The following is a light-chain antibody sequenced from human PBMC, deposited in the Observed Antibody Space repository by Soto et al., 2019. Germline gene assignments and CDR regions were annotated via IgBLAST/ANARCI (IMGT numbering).Light chain of an antibody. Sequence: EIVLTQSPVTLSLSPGERATLSCRASQSTSTSLAWYQQKPGQSPRLLIYDASNRATDIPARFSGSGSGTDFTLTISSLEPEDSAVYYCQQRTRWPLTFGGGTKVEIK. CDR1: QSTSTS. J-gene: IGKJ4*01. CDR3: QQRTRWPLT. CDR2: DAS. V-gene: IGKV3-11*01.